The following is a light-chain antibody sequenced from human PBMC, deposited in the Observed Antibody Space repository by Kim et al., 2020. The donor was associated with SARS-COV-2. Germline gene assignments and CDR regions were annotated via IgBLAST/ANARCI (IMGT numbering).Light chain of an antibody. CDR3: QQYSNWLLT. CDR1: QTASSN. CDR2: DTS. Sequence: GGSATRPRRASQTASSNILAWYQQKPGQTPRLLIYDTSGRATGIPARFSGSGSGTEFTLTISTLQSEDFAVYYCQQYSNWLLTFGKGTKV. J-gene: IGKJ1*01. V-gene: IGKV3D-15*01.